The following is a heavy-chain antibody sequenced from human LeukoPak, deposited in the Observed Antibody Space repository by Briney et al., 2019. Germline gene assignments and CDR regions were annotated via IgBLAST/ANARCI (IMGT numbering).Heavy chain of an antibody. D-gene: IGHD2-8*01. J-gene: IGHJ4*02. CDR3: ARLVYGNGWQIDY. V-gene: IGHV4-31*03. CDR1: GGSIRTGGNY. CDR2: IYYSGTT. Sequence: SETLSLTCTVSGGSIRTGGNYWSWIRHHPGKGLEWMGCIYYSGTTYDSPSLKSRLTVSVDTSKNQFFLDLTSVTAADTAVYYCARLVYGNGWQIDYWGRGTLVTVSS.